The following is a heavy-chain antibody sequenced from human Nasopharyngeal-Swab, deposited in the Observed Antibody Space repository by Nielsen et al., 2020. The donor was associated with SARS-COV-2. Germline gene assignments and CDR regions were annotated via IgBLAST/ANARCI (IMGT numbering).Heavy chain of an antibody. CDR1: GFTFSSFG. D-gene: IGHD4-17*01. CDR2: IAHDASNE. J-gene: IGHJ4*02. V-gene: IGHV3-30*03. Sequence: GESLKISCAASGFTFSSFGMHWVRQAPGKGLEWVAFIAHDASNEYYGDSVKGRFSISSDSSTNTLYLQMDSLRGEDTAVYYCARDAPAHYGAFYWGRGTLVTVSS. CDR3: ARDAPAHYGAFY.